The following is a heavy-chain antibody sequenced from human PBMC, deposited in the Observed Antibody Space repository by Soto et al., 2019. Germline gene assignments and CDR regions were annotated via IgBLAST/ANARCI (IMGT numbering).Heavy chain of an antibody. J-gene: IGHJ6*02. CDR3: ARGRGAAGTDSVQYYGMGV. CDR1: GFTFSSYS. V-gene: IGHV3-21*01. CDR2: ISSSSSYI. D-gene: IGHD6-13*01. Sequence: EVQLVESGGGLVKPGGSLRLSCAASGFTFSSYSMNWVRQAPGKGLEWVSSISSSSSYIYYADSVKGRFTISRDNAKNSLYLQMNSLSAEDTAVYYCARGRGAAGTDSVQYYGMGVWGQGTTVTVSS.